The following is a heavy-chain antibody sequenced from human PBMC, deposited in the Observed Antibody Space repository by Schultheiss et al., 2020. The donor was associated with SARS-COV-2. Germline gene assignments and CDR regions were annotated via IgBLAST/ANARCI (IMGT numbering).Heavy chain of an antibody. CDR3: ARDDKESYFFDY. V-gene: IGHV3-74*01. Sequence: GGSLRLSCAASGFTFSSYWMHWVRQAPGKGLVWVSRINSDGSSTSYADSVKGRFTISRDNAKNSLYLQMDSLRAEDTAVYYCARDDKESYFFDYWGQGTLVTVSS. J-gene: IGHJ4*02. CDR1: GFTFSSYW. D-gene: IGHD2-21*01. CDR2: INSDGSST.